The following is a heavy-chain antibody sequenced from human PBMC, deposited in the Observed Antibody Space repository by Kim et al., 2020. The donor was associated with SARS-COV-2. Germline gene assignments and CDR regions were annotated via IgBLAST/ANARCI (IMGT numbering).Heavy chain of an antibody. V-gene: IGHV3-9*01. Sequence: GGSLRLSCAASGFTFDGYAMHWVRQAPGKGLEWVSGISWNSGSIGYADSVKGRFTITSDNAENSLSLQMNSRRAEATALYYCARDGMTTVTNIYYWGQG. CDR2: ISWNSGSI. CDR1: GFTFDGYA. D-gene: IGHD4-17*01. CDR3: ARDGMTTVTNIYY. J-gene: IGHJ4*02.